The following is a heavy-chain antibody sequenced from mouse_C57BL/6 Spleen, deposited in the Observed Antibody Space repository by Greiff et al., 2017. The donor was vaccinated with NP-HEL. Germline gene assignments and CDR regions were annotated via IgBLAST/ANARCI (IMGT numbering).Heavy chain of an antibody. V-gene: IGHV14-4*01. D-gene: IGHD1-1*01. CDR1: GFNIKDDY. Sequence: VQLKESGAELVRPGASVKLSCTASGFNIKDDYMHWVKQRPEQGLEWIGWIDPENGDTEYASKFQGKATITADTSSNTAYLQLSSLTSEDTAVYYCTTSGSSYPQFAYWGQGTLVTVSA. CDR3: TTSGSSYPQFAY. J-gene: IGHJ3*01. CDR2: IDPENGDT.